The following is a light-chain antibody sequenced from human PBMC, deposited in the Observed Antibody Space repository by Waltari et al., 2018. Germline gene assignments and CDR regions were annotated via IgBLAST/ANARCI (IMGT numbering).Light chain of an antibody. Sequence: EIVMTQSPATLSVSPGERATLSCRASQSVGINLAWYQHKPGQVPRLFIYGASTRATVFPARFSGSGSGTEFTLTISSLQSEDFAVYYCHQYNNWPRTFGQGTKVEIK. V-gene: IGKV3-15*01. CDR3: HQYNNWPRT. CDR1: QSVGIN. CDR2: GAS. J-gene: IGKJ1*01.